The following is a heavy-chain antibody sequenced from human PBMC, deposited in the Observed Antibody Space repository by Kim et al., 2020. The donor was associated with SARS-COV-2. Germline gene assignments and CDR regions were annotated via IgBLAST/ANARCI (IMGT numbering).Heavy chain of an antibody. Sequence: ASVKVSCKASGYTFTGYYMHLVRQAPGQGLEWMGWINPNSGGTNDAQKFQGWVTMTRDTSISTAYMELSRLRSDDTAVYYCARGEPWGSGSYYSYYFDYWGQGTLVTVSS. J-gene: IGHJ4*02. CDR2: INPNSGGT. V-gene: IGHV1-2*04. D-gene: IGHD3-10*01. CDR3: ARGEPWGSGSYYSYYFDY. CDR1: GYTFTGYY.